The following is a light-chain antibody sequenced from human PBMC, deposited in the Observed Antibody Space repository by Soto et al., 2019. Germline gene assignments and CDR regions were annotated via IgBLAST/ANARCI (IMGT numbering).Light chain of an antibody. CDR1: QSVSSSY. J-gene: IGKJ1*01. CDR2: GAS. CDR3: QQYGSSPRT. V-gene: IGKV3-20*01. Sequence: EIVLTQSPGTLSLSPGERATLSCRASQSVSSSYLAGYQQKPGQAPRLLIYGASSRATGIPDRFSGSGSGKDFPLTISRLEPEDFAVYYCQQYGSSPRTFGQGTKVEIK.